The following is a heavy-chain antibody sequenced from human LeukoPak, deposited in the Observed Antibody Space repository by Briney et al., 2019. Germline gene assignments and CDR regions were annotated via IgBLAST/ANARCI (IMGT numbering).Heavy chain of an antibody. Sequence: TGGSLRLSCVASGFTFNTFGFNWVRQAPGKGLEWVAVIWSDGGSKYYADSVKGRFTISRDNSKNTLYLQMNSLRAEDTAVYYCAKDSKFMTTVTTFLDYWGQGTLVTVSS. CDR2: IWSDGGSK. V-gene: IGHV3-30*02. CDR1: GFTFNTFG. CDR3: AKDSKFMTTVTTFLDY. D-gene: IGHD4-17*01. J-gene: IGHJ4*02.